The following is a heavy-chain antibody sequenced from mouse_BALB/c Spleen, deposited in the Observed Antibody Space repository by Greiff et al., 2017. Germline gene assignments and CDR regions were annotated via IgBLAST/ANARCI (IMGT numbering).Heavy chain of an antibody. J-gene: IGHJ3*01. D-gene: IGHD1-3*01. Sequence: VQLQQSGAELVKPGASVKLSCKASGYTFTSYYMHWVKQRPGQGLEWIGEINPSNGGTNFNEKFKSKATLTVDKSSSTAYMQLSSLTSEDSAVYYCTREGGITFAYWGQGTLVTVSA. CDR2: INPSNGGT. CDR3: TREGGITFAY. CDR1: GYTFTSYY. V-gene: IGHV1S81*02.